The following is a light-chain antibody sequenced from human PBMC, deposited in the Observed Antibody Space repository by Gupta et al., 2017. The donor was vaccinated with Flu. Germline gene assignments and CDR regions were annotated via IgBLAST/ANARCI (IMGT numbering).Light chain of an antibody. CDR1: QSIRSD. CDR2: GAS. J-gene: IGKJ1*01. Sequence: ATLSVSPGERATLSCRANQSIRSDLAWYKQKPGQAPRLLIYGASTRDTGVPARFSGSGYGTEFTLTISSRQSEDFAVYYCQQYNNWPPWTFGQGTKVDIK. V-gene: IGKV3-15*01. CDR3: QQYNNWPPWT.